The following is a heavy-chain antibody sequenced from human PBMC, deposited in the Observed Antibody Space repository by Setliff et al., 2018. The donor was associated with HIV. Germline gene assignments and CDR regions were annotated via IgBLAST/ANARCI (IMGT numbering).Heavy chain of an antibody. V-gene: IGHV4-59*04. D-gene: IGHD3-22*01. Sequence: PSETLSLTCTVSGGSISSYYWSWIRQPPGKGLEWIGSVYHSGKTYYNPSLKSRVTMSADTSKNQISLMLRSMTAADTAVYLCTREGSYYDRTGYWPVFDDWGQGTLVTVSS. CDR1: GGSISSYY. J-gene: IGHJ4*02. CDR3: TREGSYYDRTGYWPVFDD. CDR2: VYHSGKT.